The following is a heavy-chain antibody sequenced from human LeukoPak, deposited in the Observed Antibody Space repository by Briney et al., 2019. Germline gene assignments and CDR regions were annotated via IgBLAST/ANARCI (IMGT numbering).Heavy chain of an antibody. V-gene: IGHV3-9*01. CDR1: GFTFSSYA. CDR2: ISWNSGSI. CDR3: AKEYYDSSGSFDY. Sequence: GGSLRPSCAASGFTFSSYAMSRVRQAPGKGLEWVSGISWNSGSIGYADSVKGRFTISRDNAKNSLYLQMNSLRAEDTALYYCAKEYYDSSGSFDYWGQGTLVTVSS. D-gene: IGHD3-22*01. J-gene: IGHJ4*02.